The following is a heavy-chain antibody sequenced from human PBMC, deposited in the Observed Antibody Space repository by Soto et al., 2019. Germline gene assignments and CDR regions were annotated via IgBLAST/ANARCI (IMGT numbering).Heavy chain of an antibody. CDR3: ATSEYYYDSSGYRDRDAFDI. J-gene: IGHJ3*02. CDR1: GYTLPELS. CDR2: FDPEDGET. Sequence: ASVKVSFQVSGYTLPELSMHWVRQAPGKGLEWMGGFDPEDGETIYAQKFQGRVTMTEDTSTDTAYMELSSLRSEDTAVYYCATSEYYYDSSGYRDRDAFDIWGQGTMVTVSS. V-gene: IGHV1-24*01. D-gene: IGHD3-22*01.